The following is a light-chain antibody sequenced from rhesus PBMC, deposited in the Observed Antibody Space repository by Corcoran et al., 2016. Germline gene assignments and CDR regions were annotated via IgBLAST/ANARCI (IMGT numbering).Light chain of an antibody. J-gene: IGLJ1*01. CDR1: SSDIGSYNY. CDR2: GVN. Sequence: QSAPTQPPSMSGSPGQSVTISCTVTSSDIGSYNYVSWYQQHPGKVPRLMIFGVNYRPSGVSDRFSGSKSGNTASLTISGLQAEDEADYYCCSYTISSTYIFGTRTRLTVL. V-gene: IGLV2S7*01. CDR3: CSYTISSTYI.